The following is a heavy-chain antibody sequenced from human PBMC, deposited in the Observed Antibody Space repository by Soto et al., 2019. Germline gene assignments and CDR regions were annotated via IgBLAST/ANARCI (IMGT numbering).Heavy chain of an antibody. J-gene: IGHJ4*02. CDR3: ARATYYYDSSGYSDRVLDY. Sequence: QVPLQESGPGLVKPSQTLSPTCTVSGGSISSGGYYWSGIRQHPGKGLEWIGYIYYSGNTSYNPSLKRRVIISEDASTNKFSMKLSSVMAADTAVYYCARATYYYDSSGYSDRVLDYWGQGTLFTVSS. CDR1: GGSISSGGYY. V-gene: IGHV4-31*03. CDR2: IYYSGNT. D-gene: IGHD3-22*01.